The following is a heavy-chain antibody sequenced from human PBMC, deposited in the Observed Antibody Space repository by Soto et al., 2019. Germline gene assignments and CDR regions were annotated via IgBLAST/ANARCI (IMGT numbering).Heavy chain of an antibody. D-gene: IGHD4-17*01. CDR1: GGSLNSGGYY. J-gene: IGHJ4*02. Sequence: QVQLQESGARLVKPSQTLSLTCTVFGGSLNSGGYYWTWIRHHPGKGLEWIGYIYHGGSTYYNPSLDGRVTISLDMSKNQFSLNLSSVTAADTAVYYCARDGRFTYGDPYGDYWGQGILVTVSS. V-gene: IGHV4-31*03. CDR2: IYHGGST. CDR3: ARDGRFTYGDPYGDY.